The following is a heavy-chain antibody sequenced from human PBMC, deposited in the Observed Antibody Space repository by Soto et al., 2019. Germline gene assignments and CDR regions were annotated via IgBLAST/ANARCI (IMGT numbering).Heavy chain of an antibody. J-gene: IGHJ4*02. CDR2: ISYDGSNK. V-gene: IGHV3-30-3*01. Sequence: GGSLRLSCAASGFTFSSYAMHWVRQAPGKGLEWVAVISYDGSNKYYADSVKGRFTISRDNSKNTLYLQMNSLRAEDTAVYYCARDSGSYSDYWGQGTLVTVSS. CDR1: GFTFSSYA. D-gene: IGHD1-26*01. CDR3: ARDSGSYSDY.